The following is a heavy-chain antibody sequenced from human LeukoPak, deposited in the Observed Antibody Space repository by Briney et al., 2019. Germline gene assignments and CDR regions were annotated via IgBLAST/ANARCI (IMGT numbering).Heavy chain of an antibody. J-gene: IGHJ5*02. CDR1: GYTFTNYA. CDR2: ISAYNWNI. V-gene: IGHV1-18*01. Sequence: ASVKVSCKASGYTFTNYAISWVRQPPGQGLEGVGWISAYNWNINYAQRLQGRVTVHTDTSTSTAYMDLRSLRSDDTAVYYCARDREKWRSDLWFDPWGQGALVTVSS. CDR3: ARDREKWRSDLWFDP. D-gene: IGHD5-24*01.